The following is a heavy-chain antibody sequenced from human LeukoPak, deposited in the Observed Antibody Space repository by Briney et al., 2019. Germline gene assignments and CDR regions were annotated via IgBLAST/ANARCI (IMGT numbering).Heavy chain of an antibody. J-gene: IGHJ4*02. CDR3: AKQPIRAAAAPRGYYFDY. CDR2: ISGSGGST. V-gene: IGHV3-23*01. D-gene: IGHD6-13*01. CDR1: GFTFSSYA. Sequence: GGSLRLSCAASGFTFSSYAMSWVRQAPGKGLEWVSAISGSGGSTYYADSVKGRFTISRDNSKNTLYLQMNSLRAEDTAVYYCAKQPIRAAAAPRGYYFDYWGQGTLVTVSS.